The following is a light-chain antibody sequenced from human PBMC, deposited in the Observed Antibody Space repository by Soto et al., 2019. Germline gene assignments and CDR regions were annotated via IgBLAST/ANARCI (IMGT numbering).Light chain of an antibody. CDR1: QSVSRD. J-gene: IGKJ1*01. V-gene: IGKV3-11*01. Sequence: ENALTQSTANLSLSLGERANLYCRASQSVSRDLAWYQQKPGQAPRLLIYDASNRATGIPARFSGSGSGTDFTLTISSLESEDFAVYYCQQCSNWPRTFGQGTKVDIK. CDR2: DAS. CDR3: QQCSNWPRT.